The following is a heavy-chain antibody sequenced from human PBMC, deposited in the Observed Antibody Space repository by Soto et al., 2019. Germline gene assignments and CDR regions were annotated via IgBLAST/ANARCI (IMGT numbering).Heavy chain of an antibody. CDR3: ATGVGYYYYYYMDV. Sequence: ASVKVSCKVSGYTLTELSMHWVRQAPGKGLEWMGGFDPEDGETIYAQKFQGRVTMTEDTSTDTAYMELSSLRSEDTAVYYCATGVGYYYYYYMDVWGKGTTVTVSS. CDR1: GYTLTELS. J-gene: IGHJ6*03. CDR2: FDPEDGET. V-gene: IGHV1-24*01.